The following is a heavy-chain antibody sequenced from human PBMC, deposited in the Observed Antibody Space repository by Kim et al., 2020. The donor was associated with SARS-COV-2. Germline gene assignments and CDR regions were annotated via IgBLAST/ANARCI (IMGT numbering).Heavy chain of an antibody. Sequence: SETLSLTCSVSTVSIRSTSYYWGWIRQSPGKGLEWIGSIYFTGTTYYNPSLQSRVSISVDRPKNGFSLKLYSVTAADTAVYYCARGDEGWEHSRWGQGTLVVVSS. CDR3: ARGDEGWEHSR. CDR1: TVSIRSTSYY. D-gene: IGHD1-26*01. V-gene: IGHV4-39*07. CDR2: IYFTGTT. J-gene: IGHJ4*02.